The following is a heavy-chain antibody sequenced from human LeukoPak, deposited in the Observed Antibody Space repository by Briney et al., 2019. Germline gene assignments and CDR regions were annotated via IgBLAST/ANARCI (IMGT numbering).Heavy chain of an antibody. D-gene: IGHD6-19*01. CDR3: AREGSSGWYSHDAFDI. CDR2: IYTSGST. CDR1: GGSISSYY. J-gene: IGHJ3*02. Sequence: SETLSLTCTVSGGSISSYYWSWIRQPAGKGPEWIGRIYTSGSTNYNPSLKSRVTMSVDTSKNQFSLKLSSVTAADTAVYYCAREGSSGWYSHDAFDIWGQGTMVTVSS. V-gene: IGHV4-4*07.